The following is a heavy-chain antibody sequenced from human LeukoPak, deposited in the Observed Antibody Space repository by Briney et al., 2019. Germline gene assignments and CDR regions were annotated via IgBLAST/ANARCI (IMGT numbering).Heavy chain of an antibody. CDR2: FDPEDGET. D-gene: IGHD6-19*01. J-gene: IGHJ4*02. CDR1: GYTLTELS. CDR3: ATSWLGLYSSGWYY. V-gene: IGHV1-24*01. Sequence: APVKVSCKVSGYTLTELSMHWVRQAPGKGLEWMGGFDPEDGETIYAQKFQGRVTMTEDTSTDTAYMELSSLRSEDTAVYYCATSWLGLYSSGWYYWGQGTLVTVSS.